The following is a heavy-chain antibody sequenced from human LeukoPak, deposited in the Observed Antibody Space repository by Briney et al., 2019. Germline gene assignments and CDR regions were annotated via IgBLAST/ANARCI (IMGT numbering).Heavy chain of an antibody. D-gene: IGHD2-8*01. CDR3: ARSPGGVNNWFDP. V-gene: IGHV4-34*01. CDR2: INHSGST. Sequence: PSETLSLTCAVYGGSFSDYYWSWIRQSPGKGLEWIGEINHSGSTYYNPSLKSRVTISVDTSKNQFSVRLSSVTATDTAVYYCARSPGGVNNWFDPWGQGTLVTVSS. J-gene: IGHJ5*02. CDR1: GGSFSDYY.